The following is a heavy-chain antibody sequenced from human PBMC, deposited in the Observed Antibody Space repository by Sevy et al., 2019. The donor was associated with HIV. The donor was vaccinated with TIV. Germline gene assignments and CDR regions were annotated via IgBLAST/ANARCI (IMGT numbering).Heavy chain of an antibody. CDR1: GFTFSSYE. V-gene: IGHV3-48*03. J-gene: IGHJ4*02. D-gene: IGHD3-22*01. CDR2: ISSSGSTI. CDR3: ARESADYYDSSGYYYYFDY. Sequence: GESLKISCAASGFTFSSYEMNWVRQAPGKGLEWVSYISSSGSTIYYADSVKGRFTISRDNAKNSLYLQMNSLRAEDTAVYYCARESADYYDSSGYYYYFDYWGQGTLVTVSS.